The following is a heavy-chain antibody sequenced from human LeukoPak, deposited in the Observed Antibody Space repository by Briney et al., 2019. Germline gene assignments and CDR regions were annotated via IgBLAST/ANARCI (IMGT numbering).Heavy chain of an antibody. D-gene: IGHD3-22*01. J-gene: IGHJ4*02. CDR1: GFTFSDCN. CDR2: VRSKPKGYVT. CDR3: KMWDSSVYQDY. V-gene: IGHV3-73*01. Sequence: HPGGSLRLSCAVSGFTFSDCNVPWVRQASGKGLEWVGHVRSKPKGYVTTYAESVKGRFTISRDDSKNTAYLQMNSLKTEDTAVYYCKMWDSSVYQDYWGQGTLVTVSS.